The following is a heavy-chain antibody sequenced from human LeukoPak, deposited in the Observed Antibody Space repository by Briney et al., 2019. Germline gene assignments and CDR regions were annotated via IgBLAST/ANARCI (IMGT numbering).Heavy chain of an antibody. V-gene: IGHV3-30*03. Sequence: PGGSLRLSCAVSGITLSNYGMHWVRQAPGKGLEWVSVITSDGGAKFYADSVKGRFTLSRDNPKNMFFLQMNLLTVEDTAIYYCAREATWGQWYFDHWGQGTPVTVSS. CDR3: AREATWGQWYFDH. CDR2: ITSDGGAK. J-gene: IGHJ4*02. CDR1: GITLSNYG. D-gene: IGHD6-19*01.